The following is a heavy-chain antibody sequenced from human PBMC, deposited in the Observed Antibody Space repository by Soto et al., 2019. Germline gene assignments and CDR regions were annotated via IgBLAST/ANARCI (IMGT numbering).Heavy chain of an antibody. V-gene: IGHV4-4*02. Sequence: PSETLSLTCAVSGGSVRTANWWSWVRQSPGKGLEWIGEIFHGGTTYYNPSLKSRLTISMDKSKNQLSLNLTSVTAADTALYYCARRGVLGARSLDPWGQGKLVTVSS. D-gene: IGHD6-6*01. J-gene: IGHJ5*02. CDR1: GGSVRTANW. CDR3: ARRGVLGARSLDP. CDR2: IFHGGTT.